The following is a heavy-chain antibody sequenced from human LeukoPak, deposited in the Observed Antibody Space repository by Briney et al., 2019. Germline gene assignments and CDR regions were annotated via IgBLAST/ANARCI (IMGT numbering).Heavy chain of an antibody. D-gene: IGHD3-10*01. CDR3: ARRLTMVRGVIITLGY. V-gene: IGHV1-8*03. Sequence: ASVKVSCTASGYTFTSYDINWVRQATGQGLEWMGWMNPNSGNAGYAQKFQGRVTITRNTSISTAYMELSSLRSEDTAVYYCARRLTMVRGVIITLGYWGQGTLVTVSS. J-gene: IGHJ4*02. CDR2: MNPNSGNA. CDR1: GYTFTSYD.